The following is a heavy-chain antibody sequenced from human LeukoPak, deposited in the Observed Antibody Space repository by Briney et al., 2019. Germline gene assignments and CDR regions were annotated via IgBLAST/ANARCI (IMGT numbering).Heavy chain of an antibody. CDR3: AKDVRPGGGGMDV. J-gene: IGHJ6*02. CDR2: TNTDGSST. CDR1: GFIFSSYW. Sequence: GGSLRLSCAASGFIFSSYWMHWVRQAPGKGLVWVSRTNTDGSSTTYADSVKGRFTISRDNSKNTLDLQMNSLKDEDTAIYYCAKDVRPGGGGMDVWGQGTTVTVSS. V-gene: IGHV3-74*01. D-gene: IGHD3-10*02.